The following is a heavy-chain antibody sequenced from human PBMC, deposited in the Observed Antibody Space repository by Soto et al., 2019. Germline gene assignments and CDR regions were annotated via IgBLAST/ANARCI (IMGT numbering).Heavy chain of an antibody. CDR2: INAGNGNT. V-gene: IGHV1-3*01. CDR3: ARGAYYDILSIDY. Sequence: QVPLVQSGAEVKKPGASVKVSCKASGYTFTSYAMHWVRQAPGQRLEWMGWINAGNGNTKYSQKFQGRVTITRDTSASTAYMGLSSLRSEDTAVYYCARGAYYDILSIDYWGQGTLVTVSS. CDR1: GYTFTSYA. D-gene: IGHD3-9*01. J-gene: IGHJ4*02.